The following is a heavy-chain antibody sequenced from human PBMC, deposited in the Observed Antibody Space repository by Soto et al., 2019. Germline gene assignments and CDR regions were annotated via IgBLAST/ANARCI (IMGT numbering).Heavy chain of an antibody. CDR3: ARGDIVLMVYARLAFDI. Sequence: ASVKVSCKASGYTFTSYYMHWVRQAPGQGLEWMGIINPSGGSTSYAQKFQGRVTMTRDTSTSTVYMKLSSLRSEDTAVYYCARGDIVLMVYARLAFDIWGQGTMVTVSS. J-gene: IGHJ3*02. V-gene: IGHV1-46*03. D-gene: IGHD2-8*01. CDR1: GYTFTSYY. CDR2: INPSGGST.